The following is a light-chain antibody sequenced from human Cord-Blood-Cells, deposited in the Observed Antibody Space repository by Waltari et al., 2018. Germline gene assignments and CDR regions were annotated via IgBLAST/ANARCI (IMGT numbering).Light chain of an antibody. J-gene: IGKJ1*01. Sequence: DIQMIQSPSTLSASVGDRVTITCRASHSISSWLAWYQQKPGKAPTLLIYKASSLESGVPSRFSGSGSGTEFTLTISSLQPDDFATYYCQQYNSYSWTFGQGTKVEIK. CDR3: QQYNSYSWT. V-gene: IGKV1-5*03. CDR1: HSISSW. CDR2: KAS.